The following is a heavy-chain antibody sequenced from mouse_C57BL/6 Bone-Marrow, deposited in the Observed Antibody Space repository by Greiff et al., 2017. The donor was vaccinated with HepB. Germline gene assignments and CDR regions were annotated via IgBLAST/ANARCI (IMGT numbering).Heavy chain of an antibody. D-gene: IGHD3-1*01. CDR3: ARGATPHWYFDV. CDR2: INPSSGYT. CDR1: GYTFTSYT. Sequence: VQLQQSGAELARPGASVKMSCKASGYTFTSYTMHWVKQRPGQGLEWIRYINPSSGYTKYNQKFKDKATLTADKSSSTAYMQLSSLTSEDSAVYYCARGATPHWYFDVWGTGTTVTVSS. V-gene: IGHV1-4*01. J-gene: IGHJ1*03.